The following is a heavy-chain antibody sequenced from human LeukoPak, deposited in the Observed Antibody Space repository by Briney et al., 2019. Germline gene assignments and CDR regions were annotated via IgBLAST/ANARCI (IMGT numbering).Heavy chain of an antibody. CDR2: IRYDGSQK. D-gene: IGHD2-15*01. Sequence: PGGSLRLSCAASGFSLSSYWMSWVRQAPGKGLEWVANIRYDGSQKYYVDSVKGRFTISSDSPTNSLFQQMNSLRAEDTAVYYCARLRGSTYFEYWGQGTLVTVSS. J-gene: IGHJ4*02. CDR3: ARLRGSTYFEY. V-gene: IGHV3-7*01. CDR1: GFSLSSYW.